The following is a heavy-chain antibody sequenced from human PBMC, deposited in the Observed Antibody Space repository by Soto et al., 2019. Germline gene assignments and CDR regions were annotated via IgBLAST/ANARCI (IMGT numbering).Heavy chain of an antibody. V-gene: IGHV4-34*01. CDR3: ARRGQLLYAY. J-gene: IGHJ4*02. CDR2: INHSGST. D-gene: IGHD2-2*02. CDR1: GGSFSGYY. Sequence: SETLSLTCAVYGGSFSGYYWSWIRQPPGKGLEWIGEINHSGSTNYNPSLKSRVTISVDTSKNQFSLKLSSVTAADTAVYYCARRGQLLYAYWGQGTLVTVSS.